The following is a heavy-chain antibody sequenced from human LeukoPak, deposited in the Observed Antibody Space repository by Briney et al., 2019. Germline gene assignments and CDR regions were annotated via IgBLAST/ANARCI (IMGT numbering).Heavy chain of an antibody. CDR2: ISWNSGSI. Sequence: GRSLRLSCAASGFTFDDYAMHWVRQAPGKGLEWVSGISWNSGSIGYADSVKGRFTISRDNAKNSLYLQMNSLRAEDTALYYCARVEHDYGVLDAFDIWGQGTMVTVSS. CDR1: GFTFDDYA. J-gene: IGHJ3*02. D-gene: IGHD4-17*01. V-gene: IGHV3-9*01. CDR3: ARVEHDYGVLDAFDI.